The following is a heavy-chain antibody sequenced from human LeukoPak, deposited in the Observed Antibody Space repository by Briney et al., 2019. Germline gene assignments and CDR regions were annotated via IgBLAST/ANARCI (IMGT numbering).Heavy chain of an antibody. J-gene: IGHJ4*02. Sequence: PPETLSLTCTVSGGSISSYYWSWIRQPPGKGLEWIGYIYYTGITDYSPSLKSRVTISVDTSKNQFSLRLNSVTTADTAVYYCARMGAIAGASANPDYWGQGTLATVSS. V-gene: IGHV4-59*01. CDR3: ARMGAIAGASANPDY. D-gene: IGHD4/OR15-4a*01. CDR1: GGSISSYY. CDR2: IYYTGIT.